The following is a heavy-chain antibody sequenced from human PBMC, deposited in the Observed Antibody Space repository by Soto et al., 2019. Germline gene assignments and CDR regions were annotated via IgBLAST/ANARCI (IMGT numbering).Heavy chain of an antibody. CDR1: GFTFDDYA. CDR3: VKDSYADFHRVLSTAEYFFDY. Sequence: QPGGSLRLSFTASGFTFDDYAMHWVRQGPGRGLEWGSGITWNSGKIAYAVSVKGRFTIARDDDNNSLYLQMNSLRPEDTALYYCVKDSYADFHRVLSTAEYFFDYWGHGTLVTVSS. J-gene: IGHJ4*01. D-gene: IGHD2-15*01. CDR2: ITWNSGKI. V-gene: IGHV3-9*01.